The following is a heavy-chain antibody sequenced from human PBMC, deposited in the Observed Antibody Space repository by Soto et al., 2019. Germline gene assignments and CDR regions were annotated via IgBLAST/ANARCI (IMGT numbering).Heavy chain of an antibody. Sequence: SETLSLTCSVSGGTINSGDYFWSWIRQPPGKGLEWIGSIFYTGSTYYNPSLKSRVSISVDTSKNQFSLTMASLTAADTAVYFCARAVGILYHHFDSWGQGTLVTVSS. CDR3: ARAVGILYHHFDS. V-gene: IGHV4-30-4*01. D-gene: IGHD2-15*01. J-gene: IGHJ4*02. CDR1: GGTINSGDYF. CDR2: IFYTGST.